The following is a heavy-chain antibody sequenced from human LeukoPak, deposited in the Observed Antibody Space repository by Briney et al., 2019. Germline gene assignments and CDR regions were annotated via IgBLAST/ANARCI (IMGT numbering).Heavy chain of an antibody. Sequence: GGSLRLSCAASGFTVSSDYMHWVRQAPGKGLEYVSAISSIGGTTYYANSLKGRFTISRDNSKSTLFLQMGSLRAEDMAVYYCAKGGYTPMAAFDYWGQGSLVTVSS. CDR2: ISSIGGTT. CDR1: GFTVSSDY. V-gene: IGHV3-64*01. CDR3: AKGGYTPMAAFDY. D-gene: IGHD5-18*01. J-gene: IGHJ4*02.